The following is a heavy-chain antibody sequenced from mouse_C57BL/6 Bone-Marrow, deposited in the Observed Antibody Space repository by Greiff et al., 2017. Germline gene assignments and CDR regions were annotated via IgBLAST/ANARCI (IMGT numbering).Heavy chain of an antibody. V-gene: IGHV1-55*01. J-gene: IGHJ2*01. CDR1: GYTFTSYW. CDR3: ARSGPRERSFDY. D-gene: IGHD1-1*01. CDR2: IYPTSGRT. Sequence: QVQLQQPGAELVKPGASVKMSCKASGYTFTSYWITWVKQRPGQGLEWIGDIYPTSGRTNYNEKFKSKAILTVDTSSNTAYMQLSSLTSEDSAVFYGARSGPRERSFDYWGQGTTLTVSS.